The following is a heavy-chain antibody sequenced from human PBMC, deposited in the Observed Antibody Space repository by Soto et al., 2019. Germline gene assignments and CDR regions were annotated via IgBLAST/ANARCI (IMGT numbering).Heavy chain of an antibody. Sequence: SETLSLTCTVSGASISSYYWSWIRQPPGKGLEWIGYIYYSGGTNYNPSLKSRVTISVDTSKNQFSLKLSSVTAADTAVYYCARQVYNWNYANFDYWGQGTLVTVSS. D-gene: IGHD1-7*01. CDR3: ARQVYNWNYANFDY. CDR2: IYYSGGT. V-gene: IGHV4-59*08. CDR1: GASISSYY. J-gene: IGHJ4*02.